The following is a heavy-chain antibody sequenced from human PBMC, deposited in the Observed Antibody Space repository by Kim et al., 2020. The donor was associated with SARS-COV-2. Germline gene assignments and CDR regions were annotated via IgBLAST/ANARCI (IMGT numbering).Heavy chain of an antibody. D-gene: IGHD3-22*01. Sequence: GGSLRLSCAASGFTFSSYSMNWVRQAPGKGLEWVSSISSSSSYIYYADSVKGRFTISRDNAKNSLYLQMNSLRAEDTAVYYCARGSRLGYYYDSRYYFDYWGQGTLVTVSS. CDR1: GFTFSSYS. CDR2: ISSSSSYI. V-gene: IGHV3-21*01. J-gene: IGHJ4*02. CDR3: ARGSRLGYYYDSRYYFDY.